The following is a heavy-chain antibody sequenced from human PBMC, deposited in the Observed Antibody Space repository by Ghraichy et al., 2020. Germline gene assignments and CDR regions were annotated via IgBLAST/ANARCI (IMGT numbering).Heavy chain of an antibody. Sequence: GESLNISCAASGFTFSSYGMHWVRQAPGKGLEWVAVIWYDGSNKYYADSVKGRFTISRDNSKNTLYLQMNSLRAEDTAVYYCARGLETTPSTIDYWGQGTLVTVSS. V-gene: IGHV3-33*01. D-gene: IGHD4-17*01. CDR3: ARGLETTPSTIDY. J-gene: IGHJ4*02. CDR2: IWYDGSNK. CDR1: GFTFSSYG.